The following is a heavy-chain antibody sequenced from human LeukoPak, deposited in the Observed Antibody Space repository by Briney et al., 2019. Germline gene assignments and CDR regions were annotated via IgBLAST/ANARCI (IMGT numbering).Heavy chain of an antibody. V-gene: IGHV4-30-4*08. CDR2: IYYSGST. CDR1: GGSISSGDFY. CDR3: ARGAVVTATIDY. J-gene: IGHJ4*02. Sequence: SETLSLTCTVSGGSISSGDFYWSWIRQPPGKGLEWIGYIYYSGSTYYNPSLKSRVTISVDTSKNQFSLKLSSVTAADRAVYYCARGAVVTATIDYWGQGTLVTVSS. D-gene: IGHD2-21*02.